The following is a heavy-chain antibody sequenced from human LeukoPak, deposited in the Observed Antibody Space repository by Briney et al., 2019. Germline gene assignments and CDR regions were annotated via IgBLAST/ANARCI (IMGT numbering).Heavy chain of an antibody. Sequence: PGRSLRLSCVASRSMFRAYGIDWVRRAPGKGLEWVGRISNDGSKKTYADSVRGRFNISRDNGKNTVFLQMNSLRVEDTALYYCAKDLRGAKGALDVWGQRTMVTVSS. V-gene: IGHV3-30*18. CDR1: RSMFRAYG. CDR2: ISNDGSKK. J-gene: IGHJ3*01. CDR3: AKDLRGAKGALDV.